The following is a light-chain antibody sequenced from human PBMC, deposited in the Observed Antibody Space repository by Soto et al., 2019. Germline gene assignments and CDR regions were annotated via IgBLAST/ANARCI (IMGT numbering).Light chain of an antibody. J-gene: IGLJ1*01. CDR1: SSDVGACNY. Sequence: QSALTQPASVSGSPGQSITLSCTGTSSDVGACNYVSWYQQHPGKAPKLMIYDVSNRPSGVSNRFSGSKSGNTASLTISGLQGEDEADYYCSSYRSSETLVFGTGTKLTVL. V-gene: IGLV2-14*03. CDR3: SSYRSSETLV. CDR2: DVS.